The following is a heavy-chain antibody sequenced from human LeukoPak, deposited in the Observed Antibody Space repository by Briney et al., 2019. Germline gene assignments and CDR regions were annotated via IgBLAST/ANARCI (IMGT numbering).Heavy chain of an antibody. D-gene: IGHD4-23*01. V-gene: IGHV3-23*01. CDR2: ISGGSGST. Sequence: GGSLRLSCAASGFTFSSYAMSWVRQAPGKGLEWVSTISGGSGSTFFADSVKGRFTISRDNSKGTLYLQMNSLRAEDKAVYSCAKLGGNSNFYYYYMDVWGKGTTVTVSS. J-gene: IGHJ6*03. CDR3: AKLGGNSNFYYYYMDV. CDR1: GFTFSSYA.